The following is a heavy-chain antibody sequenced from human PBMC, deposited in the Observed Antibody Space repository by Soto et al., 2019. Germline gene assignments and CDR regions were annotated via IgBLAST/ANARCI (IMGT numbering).Heavy chain of an antibody. CDR2: MSGGGDGT. V-gene: IGHV3-23*01. Sequence: EVQLLESGGGLVRPGGSLRLSCAASGFTFYNYAMNWVRQAPGKGLEWVSTMSGGGDGTYYEASVKGRFTISRDNSRNTVYLQMNSLRAEDMAVYDCAKKGLGSLATYCTTGDCHYAFDVWGQGTRVTVSS. D-gene: IGHD2-8*01. J-gene: IGHJ3*01. CDR1: GFTFYNYA. CDR3: AKKGLGSLATYCTTGDCHYAFDV.